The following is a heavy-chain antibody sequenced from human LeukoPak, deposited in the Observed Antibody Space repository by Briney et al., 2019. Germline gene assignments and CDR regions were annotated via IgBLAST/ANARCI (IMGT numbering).Heavy chain of an antibody. J-gene: IGHJ4*02. CDR1: GGSISSSY. CDR2: IYTSGTF. D-gene: IGHD6-19*01. V-gene: IGHV4-4*07. Sequence: SETLSLTCTVSGGSISSSYWSWIRQPAGKGLEWIGRIYTSGTFNYNPSLKSRVTISVDTSKNQFSLRLSSVTAADTAVYYCARDDLWRRPKGKSSGWLRYFDYWGQGTLVTVSS. CDR3: ARDDLWRRPKGKSSGWLRYFDY.